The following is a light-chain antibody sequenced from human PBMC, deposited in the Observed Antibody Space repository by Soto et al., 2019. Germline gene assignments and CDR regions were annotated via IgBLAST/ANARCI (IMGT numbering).Light chain of an antibody. CDR2: EGS. V-gene: IGLV2-23*03. J-gene: IGLJ2*01. CDR1: SSDVGSYNL. CDR3: CSYAGSSTFVV. Sequence: QSVLTQPASVSGSPGQSITISCTGTSSDVGSYNLVSWYQQHPGKAPKLIIYEGSKRPSGVSNRFSGSKSGNTASLTISGLQAEDEADYYCCSYAGSSTFVVFGGGTQLTVL.